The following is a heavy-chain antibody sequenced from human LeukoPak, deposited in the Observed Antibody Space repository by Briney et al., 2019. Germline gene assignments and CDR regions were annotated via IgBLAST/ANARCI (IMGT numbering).Heavy chain of an antibody. CDR2: IKSDGST. D-gene: IGHD3-3*01. CDR3: ARAPSEVGGYYPEYFRH. V-gene: IGHV3-74*01. Sequence: GGSLRLSCAASGFTFSSYWMHWVRQAPGKGLVWVSRIKSDGSTNYADSVKGRFTISRDNAKNTVSLQMNSLRADDTGVYYCARAPSEVGGYYPEYFRHWGQGTLVTV. J-gene: IGHJ1*01. CDR1: GFTFSSYW.